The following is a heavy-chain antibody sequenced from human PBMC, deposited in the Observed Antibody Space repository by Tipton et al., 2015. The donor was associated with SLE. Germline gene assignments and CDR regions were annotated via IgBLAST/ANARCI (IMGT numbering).Heavy chain of an antibody. D-gene: IGHD3-22*01. Sequence: TLSLTCAVYGGSFSGHYWSWIRQPPGKGLEWIGNIYYSGSTYYNPSLKSRVTISVDTSKNQFSLKLSSVTAADTAVYYCARFLIVVAEFDYWGQGTLVTVSS. CDR3: ARFLIVVAEFDY. V-gene: IGHV4-34*01. J-gene: IGHJ4*02. CDR1: GGSFSGHY. CDR2: IYYSGST.